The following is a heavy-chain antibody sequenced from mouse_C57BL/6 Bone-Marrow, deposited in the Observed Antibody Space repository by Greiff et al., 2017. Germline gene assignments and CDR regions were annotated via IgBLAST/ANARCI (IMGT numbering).Heavy chain of an antibody. V-gene: IGHV14-4*01. CDR2: IDPENGDT. J-gene: IGHJ3*01. D-gene: IGHD1-1*01. CDR3: TTLLRFAY. Sequence: VQLQQPGAELVRPGASVKLSCTASGFNIKDDYMHWVKQRPEQGLEWIGWIDPENGDTEYASKFQGKATITADTSSNTAYLQLSSLTSEDTAVYYCTTLLRFAYWGQGTLVTVSA. CDR1: GFNIKDDY.